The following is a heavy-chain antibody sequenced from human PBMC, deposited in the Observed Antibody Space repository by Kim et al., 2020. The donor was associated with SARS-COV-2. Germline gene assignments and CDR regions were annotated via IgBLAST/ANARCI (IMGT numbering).Heavy chain of an antibody. V-gene: IGHV4-39*07. Sequence: SETLSLTCTVSGGSISSSSYYWGWIRQPPGKGLEWIGNIYYSGSTYYNPSLKSRVTISVDTSKNQFSLKLSSVTAADTAVYYCARTIVVPAASFDYWGQGTLVTVSS. D-gene: IGHD2-2*01. CDR3: ARTIVVPAASFDY. CDR2: IYYSGST. CDR1: GGSISSSSYY. J-gene: IGHJ4*02.